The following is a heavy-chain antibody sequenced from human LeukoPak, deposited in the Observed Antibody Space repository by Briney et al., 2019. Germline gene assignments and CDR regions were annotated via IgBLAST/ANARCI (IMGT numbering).Heavy chain of an antibody. Sequence: ASVKVSCKASGYTFTSYDINWVRQATGQGLEWMGWINPNSGGTNYAQKFQGRVTMTRDTSISTAYMELSRLRSDDTAVYYCARLYSNYDYYYGMDVWGQGTTVTVSS. CDR2: INPNSGGT. CDR3: ARLYSNYDYYYGMDV. D-gene: IGHD4-11*01. V-gene: IGHV1-2*02. CDR1: GYTFTSYD. J-gene: IGHJ6*02.